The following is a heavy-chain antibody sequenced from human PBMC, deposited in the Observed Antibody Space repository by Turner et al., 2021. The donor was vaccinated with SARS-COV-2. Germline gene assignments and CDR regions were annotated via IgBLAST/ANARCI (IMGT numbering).Heavy chain of an antibody. Sequence: QLQLQESGPGLVKPSETLSLSCTVSGGSISSSSYYWGWIRQPPGKGLEWVGNIYYSGSTYYNPSRKSRVTISVDTSKNQFSLKLSSVTAADTAVYYCAGEVVAATRPYYYGMDVWGQGTTVTVSS. CDR3: AGEVVAATRPYYYGMDV. CDR2: IYYSGST. V-gene: IGHV4-39*02. J-gene: IGHJ6*02. D-gene: IGHD2-15*01. CDR1: GGSISSSSYY.